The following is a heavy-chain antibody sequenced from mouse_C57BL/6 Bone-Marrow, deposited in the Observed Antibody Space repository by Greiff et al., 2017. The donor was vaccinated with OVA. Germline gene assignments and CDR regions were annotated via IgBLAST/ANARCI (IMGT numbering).Heavy chain of an antibody. CDR1: GFTFTDYC. Sequence: EVQLQQSGAELVRPGASVKLSCTASGFTFTDYCMPWVQQRPEQGLEWIGWIDPENGYTEYPSKFQGKATITADTSSNTDYLQLSSLTSEDTAVYYCTTGGIRWDFDDWGKGTTVTVSS. D-gene: IGHD5-2*01. CDR3: TTGGIRWDFDD. CDR2: IDPENGYT. V-gene: IGHV14-4*01. J-gene: IGHJ1*03.